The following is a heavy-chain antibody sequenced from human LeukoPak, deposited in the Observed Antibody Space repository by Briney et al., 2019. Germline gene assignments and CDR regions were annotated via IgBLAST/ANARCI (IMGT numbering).Heavy chain of an antibody. Sequence: GESLNISCKGSGYSFSSYWIGWVRPMPGKGLEWMGIIYPGDSDTRFSPSFQGQVTISADKSISTAYLQWSSLKASDTAMYYCARXGGGDSGSXNHFDNWGQGTLVTVSS. CDR3: ARXGGGDSGSXNHFDN. D-gene: IGHD3-10*01. CDR2: IYPGDSDT. CDR1: GYSFSSYW. V-gene: IGHV5-51*01. J-gene: IGHJ4*02.